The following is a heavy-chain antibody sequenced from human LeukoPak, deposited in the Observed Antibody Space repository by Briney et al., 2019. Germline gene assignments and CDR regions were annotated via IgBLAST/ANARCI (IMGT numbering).Heavy chain of an antibody. CDR1: GFTFSSYS. CDR2: IYSGGST. J-gene: IGHJ4*02. D-gene: IGHD3-22*01. CDR3: ARRAGDYSHPYDY. Sequence: QSGGSLRLSCAASGFTFSSYSMNWVRQAPGKGLEWVSFIYSGGSTHYSDSVKGRFTISRDNSKNTLYLQMNSLRAEDTAVYYCARRAGDYSHPYDYWGQGTLVTVS. V-gene: IGHV3-53*01.